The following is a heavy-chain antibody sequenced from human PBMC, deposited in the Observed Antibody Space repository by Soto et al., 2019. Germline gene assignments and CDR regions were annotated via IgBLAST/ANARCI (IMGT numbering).Heavy chain of an antibody. CDR1: GYTITSTG. J-gene: IGHJ6*02. D-gene: IGHD6-13*01. CDR2: ISAYNGNT. Sequence: SSVKLSCKASGYTITSTGIRWVRPAPGQGLEWMGWISAYNGNTNYAQKLQGRVTMTTDTSTSTAYMEQRSLRSDDTAVYYCAREAEASARIPSSSLVCGRVVWG. CDR3: AREAEASARIPSSSLVCGRVV. V-gene: IGHV1-18*04.